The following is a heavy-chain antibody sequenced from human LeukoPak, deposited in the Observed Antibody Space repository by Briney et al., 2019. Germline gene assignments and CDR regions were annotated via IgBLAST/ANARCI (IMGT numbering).Heavy chain of an antibody. J-gene: IGHJ4*02. CDR3: ARGGGRQLVPFDY. CDR2: IYYSGST. Sequence: PSQTLSLTCTVSGGSISSGGYYWSWIRQHPGKGLEWIGYIYYSGSTYYNPSLKSRVTISVDTSKNQFSLKLSSVTAADTAVYYCARGGGRQLVPFDYWGQGTLVTVSS. D-gene: IGHD6-6*01. CDR1: GGSISSGGYY. V-gene: IGHV4-31*03.